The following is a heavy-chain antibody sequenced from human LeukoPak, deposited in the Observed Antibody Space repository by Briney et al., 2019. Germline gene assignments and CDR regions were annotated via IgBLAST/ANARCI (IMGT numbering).Heavy chain of an antibody. CDR3: AREPKDYDFWSGYGYYYYMDV. CDR2: IIPILGIA. J-gene: IGHJ6*03. CDR1: GGTFSSYT. D-gene: IGHD3-3*01. Sequence: SVKVSCKASGGTFSSYTISWVRQASGQGLEWMGRIIPILGIANYAQKFQGRVTITAEKSTSTAYMELSSLRSEDTAVYYCAREPKDYDFWSGYGYYYYMDVWGKGTTVTVSS. V-gene: IGHV1-69*04.